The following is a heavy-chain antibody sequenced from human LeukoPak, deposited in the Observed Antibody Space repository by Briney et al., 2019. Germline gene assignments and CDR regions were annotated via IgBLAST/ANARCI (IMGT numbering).Heavy chain of an antibody. CDR3: ARASSSLDY. V-gene: IGHV4-59*02. CDR1: GGSVSGYY. D-gene: IGHD6-13*01. J-gene: IGHJ4*02. CDR2: IFYSGTT. Sequence: SETLSLTCTVSGGSVSGYYWGWIRQPPGKGLEYIGFIFYSGTTNYNPSLKSRITISVDTSKNQFSLKLSSVTAADTAVYYCARASSSLDYWGQGTLVTVSS.